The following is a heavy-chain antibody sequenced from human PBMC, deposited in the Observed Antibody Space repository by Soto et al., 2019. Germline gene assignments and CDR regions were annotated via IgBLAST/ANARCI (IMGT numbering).Heavy chain of an antibody. CDR2: ISPILGIA. CDR3: ARYLEIFVGYAGFDI. V-gene: IGHV1-69*02. D-gene: IGHD1-1*01. J-gene: IGHJ3*02. CDR1: RGTFSRST. Sequence: SVQVSFKASRGTFSRSTSSWVRQAAGQGNEWKGRISPILGIANYARKFKGRVTITADKSMSTAYMELSCLRSEDTFLYYCARYLEIFVGYAGFDIWGQGTMVTVSS.